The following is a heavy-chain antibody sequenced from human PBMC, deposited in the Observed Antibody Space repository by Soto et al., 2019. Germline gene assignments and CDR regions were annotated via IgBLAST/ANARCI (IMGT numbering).Heavy chain of an antibody. J-gene: IGHJ3*01. CDR2: IGTAGDT. D-gene: IGHD3-9*01. Sequence: PGGSLRLSCAASGFTFSSYDMHWVRQATGKGLEWVSAIGTAGDTYYPGSVKGRFTVSSDNAKNSLYLHMHSLRADDTAVYYCARVQTFFFFFLTGGSLDVFALCGQGSMVTVSS. V-gene: IGHV3-13*04. CDR1: GFTFSSYD. CDR3: ARVQTFFFFFLTGGSLDVFAL.